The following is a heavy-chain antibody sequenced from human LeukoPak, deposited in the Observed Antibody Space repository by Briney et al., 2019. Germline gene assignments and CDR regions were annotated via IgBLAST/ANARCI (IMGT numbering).Heavy chain of an antibody. D-gene: IGHD3-22*01. CDR3: ARDRTYYYDSSGPHDAFDI. CDR2: IYYSGST. Sequence: PSETLSLTCTVSGGSVSSGSYYWSWIRQPPGKGLEWIGYIYYSGSTNYNPSLKSRVTISVDTSKNQFSLKLSSVTAADTAVYYCARDRTYYYDSSGPHDAFDIWGQGTMVTVSS. V-gene: IGHV4-61*01. CDR1: GGSVSSGSYY. J-gene: IGHJ3*02.